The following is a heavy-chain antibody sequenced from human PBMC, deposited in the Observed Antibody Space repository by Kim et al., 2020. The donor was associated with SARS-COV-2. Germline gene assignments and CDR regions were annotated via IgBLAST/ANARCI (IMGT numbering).Heavy chain of an antibody. CDR2: MSFDGFSK. Sequence: GGSLRLSCVTSGVYVIHWVRQPPGKGPEWVAAMSFDGFSKYFEDSEKGWFTSSRADSRDTARIQLNKQRDGDSAIYSCAKEGGTSGRFGYSDSWRQVTL. CDR1: GVYV. CDR3: AKEGGTSGRFGYSDS. J-gene: IGHJ4*02. V-gene: IGHV3-30*18. D-gene: IGHD6-19*01.